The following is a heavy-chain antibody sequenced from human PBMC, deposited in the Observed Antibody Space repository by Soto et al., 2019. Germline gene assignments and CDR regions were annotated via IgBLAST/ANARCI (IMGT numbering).Heavy chain of an antibody. CDR3: AILRGYCTNGVCYTEDDYYYYYMDV. V-gene: IGHV1-69*02. CDR2: IIPILGIA. CDR1: GGTFSSYT. Sequence: ASVKVSCKASGGTFSSYTISWVRQAPGQGLEWMGRIIPILGIANYAQKFQGRVTITADKSTSTAYMELSSLRSEDTAGYYCAILRGYCTNGVCYTEDDYYYYYMDVWGKGTTVTVSS. J-gene: IGHJ6*03. D-gene: IGHD2-8*01.